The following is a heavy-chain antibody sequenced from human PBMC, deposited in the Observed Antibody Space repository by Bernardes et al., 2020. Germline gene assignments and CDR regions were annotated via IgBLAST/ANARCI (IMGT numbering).Heavy chain of an antibody. V-gene: IGHV4-39*01. CDR2: IHYSGST. J-gene: IGHJ5*02. CDR3: ARSIATGGERHNWFDR. CDR1: GGSISRNNNY. Sequence: SETLSLTCTVSGGSISRNNNYWGWLPQSPGKVLEWIWTIHYSGSTYYNPSLKSRVTVSVDTSKNQFSLNLNSVTAADTALYYCARSIATGGERHNWFDRWGQGTLVTVTS. D-gene: IGHD1-26*01.